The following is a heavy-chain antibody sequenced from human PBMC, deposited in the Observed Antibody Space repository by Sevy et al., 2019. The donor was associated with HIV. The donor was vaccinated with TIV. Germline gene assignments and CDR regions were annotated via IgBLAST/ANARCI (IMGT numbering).Heavy chain of an antibody. D-gene: IGHD2-15*01. J-gene: IGHJ4*02. V-gene: IGHV3-30*04. CDR3: ATASLWGDSGVSDPSFDS. CDR2: ISYDGRKK. CDR1: GFAFNDFA. Sequence: GGSLRLSCAASGFAFNDFAMNWLRQLPGKGLEWVAIISYDGRKKFYAGSVKGRFTISRDNSKNVVYLQMNSLRPEDTAVYFCATASLWGDSGVSDPSFDSWGQGTLVTVSS.